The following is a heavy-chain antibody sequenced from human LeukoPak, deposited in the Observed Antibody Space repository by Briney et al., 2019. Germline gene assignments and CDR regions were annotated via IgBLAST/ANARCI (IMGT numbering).Heavy chain of an antibody. CDR3: AKDQGGRSSWYFNSYYYYGMDV. J-gene: IGHJ6*02. CDR2: ISYDGSNK. Sequence: GGSLRLSCAASGFTFSSYGMHWVRQAPGKGLEWVAVISYDGSNKYYADSVKGRFTISRDNSKNTLYLQMNSLRAEDTAVYYCAKDQGGRSSWYFNSYYYYGMDVRGQGTTVTVSS. V-gene: IGHV3-30*18. D-gene: IGHD6-13*01. CDR1: GFTFSSYG.